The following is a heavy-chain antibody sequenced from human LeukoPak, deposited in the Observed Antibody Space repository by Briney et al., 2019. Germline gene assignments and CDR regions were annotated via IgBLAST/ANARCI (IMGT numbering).Heavy chain of an antibody. CDR3: ARPATLRTYIAAAGPFDY. J-gene: IGHJ4*02. V-gene: IGHV1-18*01. D-gene: IGHD6-13*01. CDR2: ISAYNGNT. Sequence: GASVKVSCKASGYTFTSYGISWVRQAPGQGLEWMGWISAYNGNTNYAQKLQGRVTMTTDTSTSTAYMELRSLRSDDTAVYYCARPATLRTYIAAAGPFDYWGQGTLVTVSS. CDR1: GYTFTSYG.